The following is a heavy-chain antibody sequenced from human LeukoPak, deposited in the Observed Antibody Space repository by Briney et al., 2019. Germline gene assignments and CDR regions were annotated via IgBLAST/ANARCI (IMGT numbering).Heavy chain of an antibody. D-gene: IGHD3-22*01. CDR2: IKSLATGDTT. V-gene: IGHV3-15*03. Sequence: GGSLRPSCAVSGLTFRDAWMGCVRQAPGEGLEWVGRIKSLATGDTTDYAAPVTGTSTISRITSNNTVYLQMNRLKTEDTAVYYGTDDASGSYSLHAWGQGTPVTVSS. J-gene: IGHJ5*02. CDR3: TDDASGSYSLHA. CDR1: GLTFRDAW.